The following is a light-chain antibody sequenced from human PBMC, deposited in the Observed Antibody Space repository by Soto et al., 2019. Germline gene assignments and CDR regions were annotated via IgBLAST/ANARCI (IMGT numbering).Light chain of an antibody. Sequence: QSALTQPASVSASPGQSITISCTGTSSDVGSYDYVSWFQQHPGKAPKVLIYEVADRPSGVSDRFSGSKSGNTASLTISGLQTEDEGDYSCSSFTSSNTWVFGGGTKVTVL. V-gene: IGLV2-14*01. J-gene: IGLJ3*02. CDR1: SSDVGSYDY. CDR3: SSFTSSNTWV. CDR2: EVA.